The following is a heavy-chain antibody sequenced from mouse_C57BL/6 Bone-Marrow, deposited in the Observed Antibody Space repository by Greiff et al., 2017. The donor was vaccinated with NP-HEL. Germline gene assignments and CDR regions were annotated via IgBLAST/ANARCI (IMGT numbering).Heavy chain of an antibody. D-gene: IGHD4-1*01. V-gene: IGHV7-1*01. J-gene: IGHJ4*01. CDR2: SRNKANDYTT. Sequence: EVKLVESGGGLVQSGRSLRLSCATSGFTFSDFYMEWVRQAPGKGLEWIAASRNKANDYTTEYSASVKGRFIVSRDTSQSILYLQMNALRAEDTAIYYCARDACRANWVYYYAMDYWGQGTSVTVSS. CDR3: ARDACRANWVYYYAMDY. CDR1: GFTFSDFY.